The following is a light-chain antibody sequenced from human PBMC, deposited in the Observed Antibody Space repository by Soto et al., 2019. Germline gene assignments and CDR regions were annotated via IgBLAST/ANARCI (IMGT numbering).Light chain of an antibody. V-gene: IGKV3-20*01. CDR3: QQYGSSPWT. J-gene: IGKJ1*01. CDR1: QSVSSNY. Sequence: EIVLTQSPRTLSLSPGERANLSCRASQSVSSNYLAWYQQKPGQAPRPLIYGASSRATGIPDRFSGSGAGTDFTLTISRLEPEDFAVYYCQQYGSSPWTFGQGTKVDIK. CDR2: GAS.